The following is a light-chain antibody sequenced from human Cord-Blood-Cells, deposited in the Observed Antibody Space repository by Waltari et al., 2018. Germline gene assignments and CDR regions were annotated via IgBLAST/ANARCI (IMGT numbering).Light chain of an antibody. CDR3: SSYAGSNNLV. CDR1: SSYVGGYNY. J-gene: IGLJ2*01. CDR2: EVS. Sequence: QSALTQPPSASGSPGQSVTISCTGTSSYVGGYNYLLWYQQHPGKAPKLMIYEVSKRPSGVPDRFSGSKSGNTASLTVSGLQAEDEADYYCSSYAGSNNLVFGGGTKLTVL. V-gene: IGLV2-8*01.